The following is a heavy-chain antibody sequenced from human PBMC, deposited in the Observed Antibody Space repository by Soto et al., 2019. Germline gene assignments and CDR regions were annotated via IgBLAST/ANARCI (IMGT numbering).Heavy chain of an antibody. Sequence: GGSLRLSCAASGFTVSSNYMSWVRQAPGKGLEWVSVIYSGGSTYYADSVKGRFTISRDNSKNTLYLQMNSLRAEDTAGYYCAGHNSYGSRRYYYGMEVWGQGTTVTVSS. CDR2: IYSGGST. J-gene: IGHJ6*02. D-gene: IGHD5-18*01. CDR3: AGHNSYGSRRYYYGMEV. CDR1: GFTVSSNY. V-gene: IGHV3-53*01.